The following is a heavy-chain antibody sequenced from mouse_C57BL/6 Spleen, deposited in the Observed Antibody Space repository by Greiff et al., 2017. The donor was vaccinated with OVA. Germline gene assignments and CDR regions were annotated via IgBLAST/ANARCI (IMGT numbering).Heavy chain of an antibody. CDR1: GYTFTSYW. J-gene: IGHJ2*01. CDR3: ANSYDYAYYFDY. V-gene: IGHV1-74*01. D-gene: IGHD2-4*01. CDR2: IHPSDSDT. Sequence: VKLQQPGAELVKPGASVKVSCKASGYTFTSYWMHWVKQRPGQGLEWIGRIHPSDSDTNYNQKFKGKATLTVDKSSSTAYMQLSSLTSEDSAVYCCANSYDYAYYFDYWGQGTTLTVSS.